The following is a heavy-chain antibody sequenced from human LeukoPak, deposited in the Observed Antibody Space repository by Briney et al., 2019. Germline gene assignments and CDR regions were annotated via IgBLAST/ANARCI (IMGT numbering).Heavy chain of an antibody. D-gene: IGHD6-13*01. CDR3: AKDFAQQLVGGYFDY. J-gene: IGHJ4*02. V-gene: IGHV3-23*01. CDR1: GFTFSSYA. CDR2: ISGSGGST. Sequence: GGSLRLSCAASGFTFSSYAMSWVRQAPGKGLEWVSAISGSGGSTYYADSVKGRFTISRDNSKNTLYLQMNSLRAEDTAVYYCAKDFAQQLVGGYFDYWGQGTLVTVSS.